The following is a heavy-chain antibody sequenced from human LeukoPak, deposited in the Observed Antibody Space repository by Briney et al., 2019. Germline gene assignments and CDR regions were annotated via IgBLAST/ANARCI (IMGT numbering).Heavy chain of an antibody. CDR3: AKGNRGGGDWDWFDP. J-gene: IGHJ5*02. CDR1: GLTSSFGYA. V-gene: IGHV3-23*01. D-gene: IGHD2-21*01. CDR2: ISGSGGSS. Sequence: PGGSLRLSCVASGLTSSFGYAMSWVRQASGQGLEWVSVISGSGGSSYYADSVKGRFTISRDNSKNSLYLQMNSLRAEDTALYYCAKGNRGGGDWDWFDPWGQGTLVTVSS.